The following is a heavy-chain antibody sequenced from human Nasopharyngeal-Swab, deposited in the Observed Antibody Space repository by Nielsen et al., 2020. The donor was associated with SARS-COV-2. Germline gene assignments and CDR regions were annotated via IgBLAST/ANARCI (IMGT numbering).Heavy chain of an antibody. CDR1: GDSFSSAGYF. J-gene: IGHJ4*02. CDR3: ASSMYCSSTSCRYYFDY. Sequence: SETLSLTCTVSGDSFSSAGYFWTWIRQHPGKGLEWIGYIYYSGSTYYNPSLKSRVTISVDTSKNHFSLELSSVTAADTAVYFCASSMYCSSTSCRYYFDYWGQGTLVTVSS. V-gene: IGHV4-31*03. D-gene: IGHD2-2*01. CDR2: IYYSGST.